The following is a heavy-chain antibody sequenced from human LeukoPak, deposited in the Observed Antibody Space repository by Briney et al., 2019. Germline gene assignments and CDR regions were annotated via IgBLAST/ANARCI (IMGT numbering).Heavy chain of an antibody. CDR2: IRSKAYGGTT. CDR1: GFTFGDYA. J-gene: IGHJ4*02. CDR3: PRAIVGATRYYFDY. Sequence: PGRSLRLSCTASGFTFGDYAMSWFRQAPGKGLEWVGFIRSKAYGGTTEYAASVKGRFTISRDDSKSIAYLQMNSLKTEDTAVYNCPRAIVGATRYYFDYWGKGTRVTVSS. D-gene: IGHD1-26*01. V-gene: IGHV3-49*03.